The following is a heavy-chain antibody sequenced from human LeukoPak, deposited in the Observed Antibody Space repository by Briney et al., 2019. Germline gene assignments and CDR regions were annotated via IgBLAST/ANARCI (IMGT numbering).Heavy chain of an antibody. CDR3: ARGIGVRYCSGGSCYLISVGMDV. J-gene: IGHJ6*02. D-gene: IGHD2-15*01. Sequence: SETLSLTCAVYGGSFSGYYWSWLRQPPGKGLEWIGEINHSGSTNYNPSLKSRVTISVDTSKNQFPLKLSSVTAADTAVYYCARGIGVRYCSGGSCYLISVGMDVWGQGTTVTVSS. CDR2: INHSGST. V-gene: IGHV4-34*01. CDR1: GGSFSGYY.